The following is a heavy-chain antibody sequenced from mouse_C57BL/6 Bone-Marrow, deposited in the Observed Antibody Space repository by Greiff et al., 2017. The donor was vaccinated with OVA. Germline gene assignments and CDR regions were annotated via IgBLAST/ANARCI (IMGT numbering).Heavy chain of an antibody. CDR1: GYTFTSYW. V-gene: IGHV1-72*01. Sequence: QQSCKASGYTFTSYWMHWVKPRPGRGLEWIGRIDPNSGGTKYNEKFKSKATLTVDKPSSTAYMQLISLTSEDSAVYYCARGVITTVHYAMDYWGQGTSVTVSS. J-gene: IGHJ4*01. CDR3: ARGVITTVHYAMDY. CDR2: IDPNSGGT. D-gene: IGHD1-1*01.